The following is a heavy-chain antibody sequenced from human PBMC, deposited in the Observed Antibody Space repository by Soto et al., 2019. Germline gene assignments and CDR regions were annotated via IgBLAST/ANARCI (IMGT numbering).Heavy chain of an antibody. Sequence: GGSLRLSCAASGFTVSSNYMSWVRQAPGKGLEWVSAISSSGSSIYYADSVKGRFTISRDNSKNSLYLQMNSLRAEDTVVYYCARDDQNYYYYYMDVWGKGTTVTVSS. D-gene: IGHD2-2*01. V-gene: IGHV3-21*01. CDR1: GFTVSSNY. J-gene: IGHJ6*03. CDR2: ISSSGSSI. CDR3: ARDDQNYYYYYMDV.